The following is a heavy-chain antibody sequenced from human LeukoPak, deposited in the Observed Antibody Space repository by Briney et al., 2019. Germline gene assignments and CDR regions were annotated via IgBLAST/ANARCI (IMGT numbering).Heavy chain of an antibody. CDR2: INHSGST. Sequence: PSETLSLTCAVYGGSFSGYYWSWIRQPPGKGLEWIGEINHSGSTNYNPSLKSRVTISVDTSKNQFSLKLSSVTAADTAVYYCARGSDILTGYSADYWGQGTLVTVSS. D-gene: IGHD3-9*01. CDR1: GGSFSGYY. J-gene: IGHJ4*02. CDR3: ARGSDILTGYSADY. V-gene: IGHV4-34*01.